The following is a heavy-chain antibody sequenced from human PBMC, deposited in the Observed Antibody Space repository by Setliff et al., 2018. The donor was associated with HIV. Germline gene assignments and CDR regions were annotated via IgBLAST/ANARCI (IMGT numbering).Heavy chain of an antibody. D-gene: IGHD1-20*01. J-gene: IGHJ4*02. Sequence: ASVKVSCKASGYTFINYGISWVRQAPGQGLERMGWISAYNGNTNYAQKFQGRVTMTTDTSTSTAYMEMRSLRSDDTAVYFCARDVDNAGTHPPDYWGQGTRVTVSS. CDR3: ARDVDNAGTHPPDY. CDR2: ISAYNGNT. V-gene: IGHV1-18*01. CDR1: GYTFINYG.